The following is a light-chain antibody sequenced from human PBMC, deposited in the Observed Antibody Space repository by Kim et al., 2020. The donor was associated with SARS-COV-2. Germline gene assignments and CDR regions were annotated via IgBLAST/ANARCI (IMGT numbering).Light chain of an antibody. V-gene: IGKV1-6*01. Sequence: AIHMTQSPSSLSASVGDRVTISCRASQGIGSDLAWYQQKPGMAPKLLIYGASGLQSGVPSRFSAFGSGTDFTLTISSLQPEDFATYYCLQDYSYPWTFGQGTKVDIK. CDR2: GAS. CDR1: QGIGSD. J-gene: IGKJ1*01. CDR3: LQDYSYPWT.